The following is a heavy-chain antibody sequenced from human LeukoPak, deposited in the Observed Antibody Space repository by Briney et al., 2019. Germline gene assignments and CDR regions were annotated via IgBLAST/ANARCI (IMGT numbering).Heavy chain of an antibody. CDR2: INPGGSHT. J-gene: IGHJ5*02. Sequence: GESLKVSCKASNYNFANYWIGWVRQMPGKGLEWMGIINPGGSHTLYSPSFQGQVTISVDRSTTTAFLQWVALKASDTAVYYCARRNFSSVWFDPWGQGTLVTVSS. D-gene: IGHD3-22*01. CDR3: ARRNFSSVWFDP. CDR1: NYNFANYW. V-gene: IGHV5-51*01.